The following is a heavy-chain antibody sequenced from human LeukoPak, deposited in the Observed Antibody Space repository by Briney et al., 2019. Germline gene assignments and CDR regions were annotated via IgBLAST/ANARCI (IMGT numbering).Heavy chain of an antibody. D-gene: IGHD5-18*01. CDR3: ASGGYSYGFDY. CDR2: IYHNGNT. V-gene: IGHV4-30-2*01. CDR1: GGSISSGGYS. Sequence: PSETLSLTCAVSGGSISSGGYSWSWIRQPPGKGLEWIGYIYHNGNTYYSPSLKSRVTISVDRSKNQLSLKLSSVTAADTAMYDCASGGYSYGFDYWGQGTLVTVSS. J-gene: IGHJ4*02.